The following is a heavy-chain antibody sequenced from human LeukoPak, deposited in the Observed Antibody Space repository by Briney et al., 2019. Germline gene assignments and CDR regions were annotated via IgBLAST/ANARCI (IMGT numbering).Heavy chain of an antibody. J-gene: IGHJ6*03. CDR1: GFTFSSYW. D-gene: IGHD2-2*01. Sequence: PGGSLRLSCAASGFTFSSYWMSWVRQAPGKGLEWVANIKQDGSEKYYVDSVKGRFTISRDNAKNSLYLQMNSLRAEDPAVYYCARDGLSIVVVPAAMYYYYYYMDVWGKGTPVTVSS. V-gene: IGHV3-7*01. CDR2: IKQDGSEK. CDR3: ARDGLSIVVVPAAMYYYYYYMDV.